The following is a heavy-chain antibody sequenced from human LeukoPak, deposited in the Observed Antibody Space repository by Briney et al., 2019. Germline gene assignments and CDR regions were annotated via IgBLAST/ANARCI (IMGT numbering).Heavy chain of an antibody. Sequence: GRSLRLSCAASGSTFDDYAMHWVRQAPGKRLEWVSGISWNSGSIGYADSVKGRFTISRDNAKNSLYLQMNSLRAEDTALYYCAKEGAGDAFDIWGQGTMVTVSS. CDR1: GSTFDDYA. CDR3: AKEGAGDAFDI. J-gene: IGHJ3*02. CDR2: ISWNSGSI. V-gene: IGHV3-9*01.